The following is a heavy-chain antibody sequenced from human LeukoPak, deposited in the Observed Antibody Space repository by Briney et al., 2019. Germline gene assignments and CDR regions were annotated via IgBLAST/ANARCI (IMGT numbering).Heavy chain of an antibody. CDR2: VYGNGNT. CDR1: GFIVANDR. Sequence: GGSLRLSCAASGFIVANDRMSWVRQPPGKGLEWASTVYGNGNTAYTDSVKGRFTISRDNSKNTLLLQMNSLRAEDTAVYFCVRERLGAIVENWGQGVLVIVSS. J-gene: IGHJ4*02. V-gene: IGHV3-53*01. D-gene: IGHD3-16*02. CDR3: VRERLGAIVEN.